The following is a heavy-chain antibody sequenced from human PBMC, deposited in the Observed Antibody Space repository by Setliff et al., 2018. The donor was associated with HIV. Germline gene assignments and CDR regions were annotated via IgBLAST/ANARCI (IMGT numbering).Heavy chain of an antibody. CDR1: GGSVSGYY. CDR3: ARQDGALTGRYFYYYMNV. J-gene: IGHJ6*03. Sequence: SETLSLTCTVSGGSVSGYYWTWIRQPPGKGLEWIGHVYFSGTTNYNPSLQSRVTMSVDTSKNQFSLTLTSVTAADTAVYYCARQDGALTGRYFYYYMNVWGKGTTVTVSS. V-gene: IGHV4-59*08. D-gene: IGHD3-9*01. CDR2: VYFSGTT.